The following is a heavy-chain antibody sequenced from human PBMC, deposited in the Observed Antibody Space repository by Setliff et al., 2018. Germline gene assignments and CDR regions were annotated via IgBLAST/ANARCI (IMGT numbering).Heavy chain of an antibody. CDR1: GGSISSSNW. V-gene: IGHV4-4*02. CDR3: ARNWHWGFDP. Sequence: SETLSLTCAVSGGSISSSNWWSWVRQPPGKGLEWIGEIYLGGSPTYNPSLKSRVTISIYKSKNQLSLDLTSVTAADTAVYYCARNWHWGFDPWGRGALVTV. J-gene: IGHJ5*02. CDR2: IYLGGSP. D-gene: IGHD1-7*01.